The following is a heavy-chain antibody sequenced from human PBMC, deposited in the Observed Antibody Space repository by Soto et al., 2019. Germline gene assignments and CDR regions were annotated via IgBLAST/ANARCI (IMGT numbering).Heavy chain of an antibody. CDR2: IYYCGST. J-gene: IGHJ6*02. Sequence: SETLSLTCTVSGGSISSYYWSWIRQPPGKGLEWIGYIYYCGSTNYNPSLKSRITKSIDTSKNQFSLKLSSVTAADTALYYCARDKVGATGVDYYYYGMDVWGQGTTVTVSS. CDR1: GGSISSYY. D-gene: IGHD1-26*01. V-gene: IGHV4-59*01. CDR3: ARDKVGATGVDYYYYGMDV.